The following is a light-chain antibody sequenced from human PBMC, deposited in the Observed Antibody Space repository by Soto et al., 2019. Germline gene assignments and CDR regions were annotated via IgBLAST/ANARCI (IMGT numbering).Light chain of an antibody. CDR3: QQYNNWPALT. J-gene: IGKJ4*01. Sequence: EIVMTQSPATLSVSPGERATLSCRASQSVSSNLAWYQQKPGQAPRLLIYGASTRATGIPARFSGRGSATEFPLNISSLQSEDFAAYYCQQYNNWPALTFGGGTKVEIK. CDR1: QSVSSN. CDR2: GAS. V-gene: IGKV3-15*01.